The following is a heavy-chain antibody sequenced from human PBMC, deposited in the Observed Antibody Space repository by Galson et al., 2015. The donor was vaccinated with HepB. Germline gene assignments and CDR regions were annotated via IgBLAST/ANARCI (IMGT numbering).Heavy chain of an antibody. D-gene: IGHD6-13*01. J-gene: IGHJ5*02. CDR3: AKIQRIEAAFSNFFDP. CDR1: GFTLSNYT. V-gene: IGHV3-23*01. Sequence: SLRLSCAASGFTLSNYTMSWVRPAPGKGLEWISGISGSGGSKYYADSVKGRFSISRDNSKNTLSLQMNSLRAEDTAVYYCAKIQRIEAAFSNFFDPWGQGTLVTVSS. CDR2: ISGSGGSK.